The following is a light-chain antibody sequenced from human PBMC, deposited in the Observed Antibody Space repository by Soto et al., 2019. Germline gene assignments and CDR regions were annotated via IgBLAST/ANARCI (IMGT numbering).Light chain of an antibody. J-gene: IGKJ1*01. CDR1: QSISSW. Sequence: DIHMTQSPSTLSASGGDRVTITCRASQSISSWLAWYQQKPGKAPKLLIYDASRLESGVPSRFSGSGSGTEFTLTITSLQPEDFATYYCLQYNTYPRTFGQGTKVDIK. CDR3: LQYNTYPRT. V-gene: IGKV1-5*01. CDR2: DAS.